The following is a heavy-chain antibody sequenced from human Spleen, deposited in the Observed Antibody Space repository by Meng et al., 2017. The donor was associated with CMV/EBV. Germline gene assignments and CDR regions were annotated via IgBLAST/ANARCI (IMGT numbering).Heavy chain of an antibody. CDR1: GYTFTSYG. Sequence: ASVKVSCKASGYTFTSYGISWVRQAPGQGLEWMGWISAYNGNTNYAQKLQGRVTITTDESTSTAYMELSSLRSEDTAVYYCARVSAITIFGVDTGGWFDPWGQGTLVTVSS. V-gene: IGHV1-18*01. CDR3: ARVSAITIFGVDTGGWFDP. CDR2: ISAYNGNT. D-gene: IGHD3-3*01. J-gene: IGHJ5*02.